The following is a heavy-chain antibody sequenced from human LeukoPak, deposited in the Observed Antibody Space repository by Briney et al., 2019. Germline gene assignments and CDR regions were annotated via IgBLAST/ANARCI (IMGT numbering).Heavy chain of an antibody. D-gene: IGHD3-9*01. J-gene: IGHJ6*02. V-gene: IGHV3-30*04. Sequence: GGSLRLSCAASGFTFSSYAMHWVRQAPGKGLEWVAVISYDGSNKYYADSVKGRFTISRDNSKNTLYLQMNSLRAEDTAVHYCARAQYFDWLNYYYGMDVWGQGTTVTVSS. CDR3: ARAQYFDWLNYYYGMDV. CDR1: GFTFSSYA. CDR2: ISYDGSNK.